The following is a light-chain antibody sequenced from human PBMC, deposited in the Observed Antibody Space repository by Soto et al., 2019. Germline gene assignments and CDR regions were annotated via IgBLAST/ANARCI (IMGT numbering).Light chain of an antibody. CDR3: QQYGSSRVT. J-gene: IGKJ1*01. V-gene: IGKV3-20*01. Sequence: DTVYPGAQGTLGLSPGGGGTLSSRVCQSVSSSYLAWYQQKPGQAPRLLIYGASSRATGIPDRFSGSGSVTDFTLTISRLEPEDFAVYYCQQYGSSRVTLGQGTKVDIK. CDR2: GAS. CDR1: QSVSSSY.